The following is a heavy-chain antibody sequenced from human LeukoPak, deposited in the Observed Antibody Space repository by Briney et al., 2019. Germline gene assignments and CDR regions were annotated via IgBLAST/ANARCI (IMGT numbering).Heavy chain of an antibody. CDR1: EFTFSSSA. CDR3: VVGPNSSGWSRCPN. CDR2: TVVGSGLT. Sequence: GASVKVSSKASEFTFSSSAIQWLRQARGHRPEWIGWTVVGSGLTEYAPKFQGRVTISREISISTAYMELSSLRSEDTAVYYCVVGPNSSGWSRCPNWGQGTPVTVSS. V-gene: IGHV1-58*02. D-gene: IGHD6-19*01. J-gene: IGHJ4*02.